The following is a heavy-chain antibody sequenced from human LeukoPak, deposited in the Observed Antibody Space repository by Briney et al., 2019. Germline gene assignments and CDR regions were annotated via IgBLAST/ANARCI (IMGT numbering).Heavy chain of an antibody. D-gene: IGHD4-11*01. CDR1: GGSFSGYY. CDR3: AGPTVTTYYYYYGMDV. CDR2: INHSGST. V-gene: IGHV4-34*01. Sequence: SETLSLTCAVYGGSFSGYYWSWIRQPPGKGLEWIGEINHSGSTNYNPSLKSRVTISVNTSKNQFSLKLSSVTAADTAVYYCAGPTVTTYYYYYGMDVWGQGTTVTVSS. J-gene: IGHJ6*02.